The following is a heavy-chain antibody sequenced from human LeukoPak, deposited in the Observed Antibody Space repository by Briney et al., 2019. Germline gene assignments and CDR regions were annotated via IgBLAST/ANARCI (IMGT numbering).Heavy chain of an antibody. CDR3: AKVVDYYDSLDYFDY. CDR1: GFTFSSYG. CDR2: ISGSGGHT. D-gene: IGHD3-22*01. Sequence: PGGSLRLSCAASGFTFSSYGMSWVRQAPGKGLEWVSVISGSGGHTYYADSVKGRFTISRDNPKSTLYLQMNSLRAEDTAVYYCAKVVDYYDSLDYFDYWGQGTLVTVSS. V-gene: IGHV3-23*01. J-gene: IGHJ4*02.